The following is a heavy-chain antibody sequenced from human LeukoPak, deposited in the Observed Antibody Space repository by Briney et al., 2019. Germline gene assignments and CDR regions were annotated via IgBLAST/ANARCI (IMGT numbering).Heavy chain of an antibody. CDR2: IDPSDSYT. Sequence: PGESLRISCKGSGYSFTSYWISWVRQMPGKGLEWMGRIDPSDSYTNYSPSFQGHVIISADKSISTAYLQWSSLKASDIAMYYCARHSRPGIAAAGIDYWGQGTLVTVSS. CDR3: ARHSRPGIAAAGIDY. D-gene: IGHD6-13*01. CDR1: GYSFTSYW. J-gene: IGHJ4*02. V-gene: IGHV5-10-1*01.